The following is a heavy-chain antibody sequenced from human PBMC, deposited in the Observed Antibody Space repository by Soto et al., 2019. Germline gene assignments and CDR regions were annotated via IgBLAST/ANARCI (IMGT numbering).Heavy chain of an antibody. Sequence: GGSLRLSCAASGFTFSSYAMSWVRQAPGKGLEWVSGVSGSGGSTYFPDSVKGRFTISRDNSKNTLYLQMNSLRAEDTAVYYCAKDVIYCRGGSCYLDAFDIWGQGTMVTVSS. V-gene: IGHV3-23*01. CDR2: VSGSGGST. CDR1: GFTFSSYA. D-gene: IGHD2-15*01. J-gene: IGHJ3*02. CDR3: AKDVIYCRGGSCYLDAFDI.